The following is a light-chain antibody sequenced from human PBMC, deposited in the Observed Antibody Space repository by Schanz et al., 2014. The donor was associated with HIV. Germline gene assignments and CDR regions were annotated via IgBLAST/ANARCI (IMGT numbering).Light chain of an antibody. V-gene: IGLV1-47*01. J-gene: IGLJ2*01. CDR1: SSNIGSNY. CDR3: QSFDSSLSAVV. CDR2: RNN. Sequence: QSVLTQPPSASGTPGQRVTISCSGSSSNIGSNYVYWYQQLPGTAPKLLIYRNNQRPSGVPDRFSGSESGTSASLAISGLRSEDEADYYCQSFDSSLSAVVFGGGTKLT.